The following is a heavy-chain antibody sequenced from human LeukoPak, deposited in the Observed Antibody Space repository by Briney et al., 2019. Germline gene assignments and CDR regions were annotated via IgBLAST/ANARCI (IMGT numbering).Heavy chain of an antibody. CDR3: ARDLVVRGATFDY. V-gene: IGHV4-34*01. CDR2: INHSGST. D-gene: IGHD3-10*01. Sequence: SETLSLTCAVYGGSFSGYYWSWIRQPPGKGLEWIGEINHSGSTNYNPSLKSRVTISVDTSKNQFSLKLSSVTAADTAVYYCARDLVVRGATFDYWGQGTLVTVSS. CDR1: GGSFSGYY. J-gene: IGHJ4*02.